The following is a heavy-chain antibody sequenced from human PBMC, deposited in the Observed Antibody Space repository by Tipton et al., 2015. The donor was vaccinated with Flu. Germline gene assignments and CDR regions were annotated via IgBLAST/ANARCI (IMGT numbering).Heavy chain of an antibody. CDR3: AREWYGETTYWYFDI. V-gene: IGHV4-59*01. J-gene: IGHJ2*01. CDR2: VYYTGST. CDR1: GGSIRGYY. D-gene: IGHD3-10*01. Sequence: LRLSCTVSGGSIRGYYWNWIRQFPGKGLEWIGFVYYTGSTNYKSSLKSRVTISVDTSKNQFSLTLNSVTAADTAVYYCAREWYGETTYWYFDIWGRGILVTVSS.